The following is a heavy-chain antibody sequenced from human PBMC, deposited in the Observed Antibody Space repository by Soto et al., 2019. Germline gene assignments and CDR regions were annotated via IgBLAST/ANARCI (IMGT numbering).Heavy chain of an antibody. CDR2: IIPIFGTA. Sequence: QVQLVQSGAEVKKPGSSVKVSCKASGGTFSSYAISWVRQAPGQGLEWMGGIIPIFGTANYAQKFQGRVTITADESTSAAYMELSSLRSEDTAVYYCARATSSAYCGGDCYFYYYYYGMDVWGQGTTVNVSS. D-gene: IGHD2-21*02. CDR3: ARATSSAYCGGDCYFYYYYYGMDV. J-gene: IGHJ6*02. V-gene: IGHV1-69*01. CDR1: GGTFSSYA.